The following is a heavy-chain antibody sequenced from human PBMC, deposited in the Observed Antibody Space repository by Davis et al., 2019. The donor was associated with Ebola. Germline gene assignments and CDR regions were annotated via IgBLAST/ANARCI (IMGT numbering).Heavy chain of an antibody. CDR1: GYTFTSYY. V-gene: IGHV1-46*03. D-gene: IGHD2-15*01. J-gene: IGHJ5*02. CDR2: INPSGGST. CDR3: ARGYCSGGSCYSRWFDA. Sequence: ASVKVSCKASGYTFTSYYMHWVRQAPGQGLEWMGIINPSGGSTSYAQKFQGRVTMTRDTSTSTVYMELSSLRSEDTAVYYCARGYCSGGSCYSRWFDAWGQGTLVTVSS.